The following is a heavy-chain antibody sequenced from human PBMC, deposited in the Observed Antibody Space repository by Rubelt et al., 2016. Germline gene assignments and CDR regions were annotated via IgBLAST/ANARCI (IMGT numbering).Heavy chain of an antibody. CDR2: IYYSGGT. Sequence: QVQLQESGPGLVKPSETLSLTCTVSGSSISTYYWSWIRQPPGKGLEWIGYIYYSGGTNYNPSLMSRVPISLDTSKNQFSLKRSSVTAADTAVYYWAEYVRVTGSYYFDYWGQGALVTVSS. D-gene: IGHD2-15*01. J-gene: IGHJ4*02. V-gene: IGHV4-59*01. CDR3: AEYVRVTGSYYFDY. CDR1: GSSISTYY.